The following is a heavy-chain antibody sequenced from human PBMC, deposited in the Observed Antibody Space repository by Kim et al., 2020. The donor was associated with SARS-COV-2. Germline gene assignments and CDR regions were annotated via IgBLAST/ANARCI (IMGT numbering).Heavy chain of an antibody. D-gene: IGHD3-10*01. V-gene: IGHV3-9*01. CDR2: ISWNGAFI. Sequence: GGSLRLSCAASGFSFNDYAMHWVRQAPGKGLEWVSGISWNGAFIDYADSVKGRFTISRDNAKNTLYLQMNSLRVEDTAFNYCAKDYDYHGSGATLPDYWGQGTLVTVSS. J-gene: IGHJ4*02. CDR1: GFSFNDYA. CDR3: AKDYDYHGSGATLPDY.